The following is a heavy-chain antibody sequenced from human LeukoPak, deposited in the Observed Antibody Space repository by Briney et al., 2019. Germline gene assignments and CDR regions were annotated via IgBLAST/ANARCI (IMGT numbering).Heavy chain of an antibody. CDR1: GFTFDNFG. D-gene: IGHD3-10*01. CDR2: IWYDGDKK. J-gene: IGHJ4*02. Sequence: GGSLRLSCTTSGFTFDNFGIHWVRQGPGRGLEWVAHIWYDGDKKYCAESVRGRFSISRDNSKNTVSLLMNSLRVEDTAMYYCARDLRYFGSGSQPLDYWGQGTLVTVSS. CDR3: ARDLRYFGSGSQPLDY. V-gene: IGHV3-33*01.